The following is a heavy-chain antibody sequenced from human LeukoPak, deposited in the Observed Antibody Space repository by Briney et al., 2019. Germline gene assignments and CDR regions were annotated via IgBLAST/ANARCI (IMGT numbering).Heavy chain of an antibody. D-gene: IGHD4-17*01. CDR1: GYTFTSYG. V-gene: IGHV1-18*01. CDR2: ISAYNGNT. CDR3: AREDYDDYWGIDY. J-gene: IGHJ4*02. Sequence: ASVKVSCKASGYTFTSYGFSWVRQAPGQGLVWMGWISAYNGNTDYAQNLQGRVTMTTDTSTSTAYMELRSLRSDDTAVYYCAREDYDDYWGIDYWGQGTLVTVSS.